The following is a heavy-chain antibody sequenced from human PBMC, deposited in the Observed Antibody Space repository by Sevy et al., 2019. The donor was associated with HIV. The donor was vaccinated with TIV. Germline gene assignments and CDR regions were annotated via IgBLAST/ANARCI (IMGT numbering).Heavy chain of an antibody. Sequence: GESLKISCAASGFTFSSYGMHWVRQAPGKGLGWVAFIRYDGSNKYYADSVKGRFTISRDNSKNTLYLQMNSLRAEDTAVYYCAKGRQWLAYWGQGTLVTVSS. CDR1: GFTFSSYG. CDR3: AKGRQWLAY. CDR2: IRYDGSNK. D-gene: IGHD6-19*01. J-gene: IGHJ4*02. V-gene: IGHV3-30*02.